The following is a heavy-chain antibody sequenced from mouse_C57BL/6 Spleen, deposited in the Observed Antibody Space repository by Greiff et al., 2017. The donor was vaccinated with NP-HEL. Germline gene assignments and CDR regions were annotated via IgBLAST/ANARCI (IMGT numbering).Heavy chain of an antibody. CDR1: GFTFSSYA. CDR3: AVDSAGYPAWFAY. CDR2: ISDGGSYT. V-gene: IGHV5-4*01. D-gene: IGHD3-2*02. J-gene: IGHJ3*01. Sequence: EVQLVESGGGLVKPGGSLKLSCAASGFTFSSYAMSWVRQTPEKRLEWVATISDGGSYTYYPDNVKGRFTMSTDHAKNNLYLQMSHLKSEDTAMYCWAVDSAGYPAWFAYWGQGTLVTVSA.